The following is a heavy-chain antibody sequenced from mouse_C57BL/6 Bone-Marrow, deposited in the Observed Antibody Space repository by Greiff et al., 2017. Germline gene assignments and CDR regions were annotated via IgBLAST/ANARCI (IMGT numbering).Heavy chain of an antibody. CDR1: GYTFTSYW. D-gene: IGHD2-4*01. CDR2: IYPGSGST. Sequence: VQLQQSGAELVKPGASVKMSCKAPGYTFTSYWITWVKQRPGQGLEWIGDIYPGSGSTNYNEKFKSKATLTVDTSSSTAYMQLSSLTSEDSAVYDCARPYDYDWFAYWGQGTLVTVSA. J-gene: IGHJ3*01. CDR3: ARPYDYDWFAY. V-gene: IGHV1-55*01.